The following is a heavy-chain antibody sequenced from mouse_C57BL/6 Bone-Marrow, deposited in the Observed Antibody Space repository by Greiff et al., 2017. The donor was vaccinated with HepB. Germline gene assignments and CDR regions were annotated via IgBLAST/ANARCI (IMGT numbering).Heavy chain of an antibody. CDR3: ARVLRPAWFAY. V-gene: IGHV5-17*01. Sequence: EVKLQEPGGGLVKPGGSLKLSCAASGFTFSDYGMHWVRQAPEKGLEWVAYISSGSSTIYYADTVKGRFTISRDNAKNTLFLQMTSLRSEDTAMYYCARVLRPAWFAYWGQGTLVTVSA. CDR2: ISSGSSTI. CDR1: GFTFSDYG. J-gene: IGHJ3*01. D-gene: IGHD1-2*01.